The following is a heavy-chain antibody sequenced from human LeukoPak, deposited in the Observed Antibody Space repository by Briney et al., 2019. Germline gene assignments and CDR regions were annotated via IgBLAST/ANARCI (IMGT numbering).Heavy chain of an antibody. CDR3: AKDTSLWTTYYYMDV. CDR2: IYSGGST. V-gene: IGHV3-66*01. D-gene: IGHD3/OR15-3a*01. Sequence: GGSLRLSCAASGFTVSSNYMSWVRQAPGKGLEWVSVIYSGGSTYYADSVKGRFTISRDISKNTLYLQMDSLRGEDTAFYYCAKDTSLWTTYYYMDVWGKGTTVTVSS. CDR1: GFTVSSNY. J-gene: IGHJ6*03.